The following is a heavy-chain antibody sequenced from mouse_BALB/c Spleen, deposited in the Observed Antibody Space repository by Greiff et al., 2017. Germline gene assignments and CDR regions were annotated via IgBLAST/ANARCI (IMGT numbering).Heavy chain of an antibody. CDR2: IDPANGNT. D-gene: IGHD2-4*01. V-gene: IGHV14-3*02. CDR1: GFNIKDTY. J-gene: IGHJ3*01. Sequence: EVKLVESGAELVKPGASVKLSCTASGFNIKDTYMHWVKQRPEQGLEWIGRIDPANGNTKYDPKFQGKATITADTSSNTAYLQLSSLTSEDTAVYYCARSDDYEGWFAYWGQGTLVTVSA. CDR3: ARSDDYEGWFAY.